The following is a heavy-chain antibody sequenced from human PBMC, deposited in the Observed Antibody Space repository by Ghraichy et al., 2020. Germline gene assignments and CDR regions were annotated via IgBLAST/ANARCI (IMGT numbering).Heavy chain of an antibody. V-gene: IGHV4-34*01. Sequence: SETLSLTCAVYGGSFSDYYWTWIRQPPGKGLEWIGEISHSETTNYNPSLKSRVTISVDTSKNQFSLKLSSVTAADTAVYYCARGRGVIAAAGIDYWGQGTPVTVSS. CDR2: ISHSETT. J-gene: IGHJ4*02. CDR1: GGSFSDYY. CDR3: ARGRGVIAAAGIDY. D-gene: IGHD6-13*01.